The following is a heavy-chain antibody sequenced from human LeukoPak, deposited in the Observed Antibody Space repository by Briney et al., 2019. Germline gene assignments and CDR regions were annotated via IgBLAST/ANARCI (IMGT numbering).Heavy chain of an antibody. J-gene: IGHJ4*02. CDR1: GGSISSSSYY. CDR2: IYYSGST. V-gene: IGHV4-39*01. D-gene: IGHD3-16*02. CDR3: ARVNDDYVWGSYRYTEESDY. Sequence: PSETLSLTCTVSGGSISSSSYYWGWIRQPPGKGLEWIGSIYYSGSTYYNPSLKSRVTISVDTSKNQFSLKLSSVTAADTAVYYCARVNDDYVWGSYRYTEESDYWGQGTLVTVSS.